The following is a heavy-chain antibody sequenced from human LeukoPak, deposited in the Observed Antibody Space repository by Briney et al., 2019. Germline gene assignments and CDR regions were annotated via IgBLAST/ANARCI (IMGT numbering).Heavy chain of an antibody. Sequence: SETLSLTCAVYGGSFSGHYWSWIRQPPGKGLEWIGEINHSGSTNYNPSLKSRVTISVDTSKNQFSLKLSSVTAADTAVYYCARKFYGSGSYYNRWGQGTLVTVSS. CDR3: ARKFYGSGSYYNR. J-gene: IGHJ4*02. CDR1: GGSFSGHY. V-gene: IGHV4-34*01. CDR2: INHSGST. D-gene: IGHD3-10*01.